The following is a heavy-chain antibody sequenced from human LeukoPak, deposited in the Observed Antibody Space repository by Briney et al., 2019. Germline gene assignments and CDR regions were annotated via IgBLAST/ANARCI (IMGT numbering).Heavy chain of an antibody. V-gene: IGHV4-30-4*08. J-gene: IGHJ4*02. CDR1: GGSISSGDYY. D-gene: IGHD6-6*01. CDR3: ARDGIAARRGDDY. CDR2: IYYSGST. Sequence: SETLSLTCTVSGGSISSGDYYWSWIRQPPGKGLEWIGYIYYSGSTYYNPSLKSRVTISVDTSKNQFSLKLGSVTAADTAVYYCARDGIAARRGDDYWGQGTLVTVSS.